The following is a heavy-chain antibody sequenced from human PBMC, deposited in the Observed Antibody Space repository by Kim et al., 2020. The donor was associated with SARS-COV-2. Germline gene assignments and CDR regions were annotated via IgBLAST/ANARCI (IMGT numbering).Heavy chain of an antibody. J-gene: IGHJ6*02. Sequence: GGSLRLSCAASGFTFGGHDMHWVRQGSGKGLEWVSAIGTAGETFYSGSVKGRFIISRENGRNSLFLQMDSLKVGDTAVYYCARGIHQWLGVDVWGQGTTVIVSS. CDR2: IGTAGET. CDR3: ARGIHQWLGVDV. V-gene: IGHV3-13*04. CDR1: GFTFGGHD. D-gene: IGHD5-18*01.